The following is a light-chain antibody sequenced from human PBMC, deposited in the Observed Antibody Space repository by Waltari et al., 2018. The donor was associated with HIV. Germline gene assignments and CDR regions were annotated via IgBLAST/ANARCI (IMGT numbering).Light chain of an antibody. CDR1: QSVSSY. CDR3: QQRSNWPRT. Sequence: EIVLTQSPATLSLSPGERATLSCRASQSVSSYLAWYQQKPGQAPRLLLYDASNRATGIPVRFSGSGAGTDFTLTISSLEPEDFAVYCCQQRSNWPRTFGQGTKVEIK. CDR2: DAS. V-gene: IGKV3-11*01. J-gene: IGKJ1*01.